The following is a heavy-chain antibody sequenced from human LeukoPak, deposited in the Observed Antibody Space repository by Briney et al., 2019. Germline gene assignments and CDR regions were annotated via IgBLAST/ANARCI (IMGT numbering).Heavy chain of an antibody. V-gene: IGHV4-34*01. J-gene: IGHJ5*02. D-gene: IGHD6-13*01. Sequence: KPSETLSLTCAVYGGSFSGYYWSWIRQPPGKGLEWIGEINHSGSTNYNPSLKSRVTISVDTSKNQFSLKLSSVTAADTALYYCARDMPSGTATGRNYFDPWGQGTLVTVSS. CDR1: GGSFSGYY. CDR2: INHSGST. CDR3: ARDMPSGTATGRNYFDP.